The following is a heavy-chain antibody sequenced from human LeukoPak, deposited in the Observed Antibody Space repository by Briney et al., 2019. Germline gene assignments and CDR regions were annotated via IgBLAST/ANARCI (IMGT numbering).Heavy chain of an antibody. J-gene: IGHJ6*02. CDR1: RFTFSIYG. V-gene: IGHV3-30*18. CDR3: VKGTSTKYYYYGMDV. D-gene: IGHD2-2*01. CDR2: ISYDGSNT. Sequence: GGSLRLSCAASRFTFSIYGMHWVRQAPGKGLEWVTVISYDGSNTYYADSVKGRFTISRDNSKNTLYLQMSSLRAEDTAVYYCVKGTSTKYYYYGMDVWGQGTTVTVSS.